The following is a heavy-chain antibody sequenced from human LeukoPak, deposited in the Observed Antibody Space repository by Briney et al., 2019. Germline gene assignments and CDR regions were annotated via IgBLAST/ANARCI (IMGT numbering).Heavy chain of an antibody. D-gene: IGHD3-9*01. CDR3: AKTLREYYDILAGTVFDY. Sequence: PGRSLRLSCAASGFTFDDYAMYWVRQAPGKGLEWVSGIGWNSGSIGYADSVKGRFTISRDNAKNSLYLQMNSLRAEDTALYYCAKTLREYYDILAGTVFDYWGQGTLVTVSS. CDR2: IGWNSGSI. V-gene: IGHV3-9*01. J-gene: IGHJ4*02. CDR1: GFTFDDYA.